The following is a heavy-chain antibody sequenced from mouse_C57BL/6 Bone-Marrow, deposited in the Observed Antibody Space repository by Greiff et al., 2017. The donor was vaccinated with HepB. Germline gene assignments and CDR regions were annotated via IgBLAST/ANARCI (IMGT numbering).Heavy chain of an antibody. J-gene: IGHJ4*01. CDR2: IYPGDGDT. CDR1: GYAFSSSW. CDR3: AKARGALYAMDY. Sequence: VMLVESGPELVKPGASVKISCKASGYAFSSSWMNWVKQRPGKGLEWIGRIYPGDGDTNYNGKFKGKATLTADKSSSTAYMQLSSLTSEDSAVYFCAKARGALYAMDYWGQGTSVTVSS. V-gene: IGHV1-82*01. D-gene: IGHD3-1*01.